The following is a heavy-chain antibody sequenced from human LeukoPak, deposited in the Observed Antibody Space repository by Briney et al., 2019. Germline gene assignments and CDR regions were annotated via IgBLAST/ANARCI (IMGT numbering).Heavy chain of an antibody. V-gene: IGHV1-18*01. CDR3: ARGQYYYDSSAKGGGWFDP. CDR1: GYTFTSYG. D-gene: IGHD3-22*01. J-gene: IGHJ5*02. Sequence: ASVKVSCKASGYTFTSYGISWVRQAPGQGLEWMGWISAYNGNTNYAQKLQGRVTMTTDTSTSTAYMELSSLRSEDTAVYYCARGQYYYDSSAKGGGWFDPWGQGTLVTVSS. CDR2: ISAYNGNT.